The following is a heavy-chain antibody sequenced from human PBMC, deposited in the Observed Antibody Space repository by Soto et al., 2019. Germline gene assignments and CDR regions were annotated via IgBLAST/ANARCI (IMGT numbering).Heavy chain of an antibody. V-gene: IGHV4-59*01. CDR3: ARVHGDYYAFDI. J-gene: IGHJ3*02. D-gene: IGHD4-17*01. Sequence: LQILCVTWSVLGGSISSYYGRWIRQPPGKGLEWIGYIYYSGSTNYNPSLKSRVTISVDTSKNQFSLKLSSVTAADTAVYYCARVHGDYYAFDICGEGTMGTGS. CDR2: IYYSGST. CDR1: GGSISSYY.